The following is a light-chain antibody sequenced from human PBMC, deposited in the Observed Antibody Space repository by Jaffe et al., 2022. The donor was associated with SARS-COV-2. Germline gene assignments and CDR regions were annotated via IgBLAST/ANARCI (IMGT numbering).Light chain of an antibody. CDR1: NIGSRD. CDR3: QVWDSSSVV. Sequence: SYELTQPLSVSVALGQTARLTCGRNNIGSRDVHWYQQKPGQAPVLVIYRDSNRPSGIPERFSGSNSGNTATLTISRAQVGDEADYYCQVWDSSSVVFGGGTKLTVL. J-gene: IGLJ2*01. V-gene: IGLV3-9*01. CDR2: RDS.